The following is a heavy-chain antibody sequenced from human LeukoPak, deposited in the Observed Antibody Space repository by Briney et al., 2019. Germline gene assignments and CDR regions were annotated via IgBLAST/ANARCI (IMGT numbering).Heavy chain of an antibody. J-gene: IGHJ4*02. V-gene: IGHV4-59*08. CDR3: ARHDGYGDYFDY. D-gene: IGHD5-24*01. CDR1: GGSIRSYY. CDR2: IYYSGST. Sequence: PSETLSLTCTVSGGSIRSYYWSWIRQPPGKGLEWIGYIYYSGSTNYNPSLKSRVTISVDTSKNQFSLKLSSVTAADTAVYYCARHDGYGDYFDYWAREPWSPSPQ.